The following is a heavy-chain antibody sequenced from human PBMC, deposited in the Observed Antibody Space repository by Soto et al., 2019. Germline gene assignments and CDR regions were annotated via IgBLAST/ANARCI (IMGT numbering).Heavy chain of an antibody. CDR1: GGTFSSYT. CDR2: IIPILGIA. Sequence: QVQLVQSGTEVKKPGSSVKVSCKASGGTFSSYTISWVRQAPGQGLEWMGRIIPILGIANYAQKFQGRVPISAANSTNTAYMEVCRVRFEVTAVYYGAYLWFGEDAFVGPNEFDYWGQGTLVTVSS. CDR3: AYLWFGEDAFVGPNEFDY. D-gene: IGHD3-10*01. J-gene: IGHJ4*02. V-gene: IGHV1-69*02.